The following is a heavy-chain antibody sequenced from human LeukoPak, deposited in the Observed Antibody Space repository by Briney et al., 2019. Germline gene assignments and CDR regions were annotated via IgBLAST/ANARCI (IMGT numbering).Heavy chain of an antibody. J-gene: IGHJ3*02. D-gene: IGHD5-18*01. CDR2: ISYDGSNK. CDR1: GFTFSSYG. V-gene: IGHV3-30*18. Sequence: PGGSLRLSCAASGFTFSSYGMHWVRQAPGKGLEWVALISYDGSNKSYVDSVKGRFTISRDNSKNTLYLQMNSLRAEDKAVYYCAKEKAAMVTVDAFDIWGQGKMVTVSS. CDR3: AKEKAAMVTVDAFDI.